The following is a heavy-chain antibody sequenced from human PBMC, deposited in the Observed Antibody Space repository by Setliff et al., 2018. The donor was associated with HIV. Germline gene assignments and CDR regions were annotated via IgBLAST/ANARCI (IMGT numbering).Heavy chain of an antibody. CDR3: ARYSPRGYTLTGTY. CDR1: GYSISSGYY. Sequence: SETLSLTCAVSGYSISSGYYWGWIREPPGKGLEWIGSIYHSESTYYNPSLKSRVTISLDTSKNQFSLKLTTVTAADTAVYYCARYSPRGYTLTGTYWGQGTLVTVSS. J-gene: IGHJ4*02. CDR2: IYHSEST. V-gene: IGHV4-38-2*01. D-gene: IGHD6-25*01.